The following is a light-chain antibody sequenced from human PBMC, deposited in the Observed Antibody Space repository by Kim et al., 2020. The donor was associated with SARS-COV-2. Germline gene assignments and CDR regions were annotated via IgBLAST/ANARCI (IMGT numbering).Light chain of an antibody. V-gene: IGKV3-20*01. CDR2: DSF. Sequence: LSPGERATLYCRASQPINDNYVAWYQQKPGQAPRPLIYDSFNRATGIPDRFSGSGSGTDFTLTISKLEPEDFAVYYCQQYDTSKTFGQGTKVDIK. CDR3: QQYDTSKT. J-gene: IGKJ1*01. CDR1: QPINDNY.